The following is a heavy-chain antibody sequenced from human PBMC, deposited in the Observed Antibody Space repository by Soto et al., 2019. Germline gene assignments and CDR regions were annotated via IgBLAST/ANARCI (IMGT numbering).Heavy chain of an antibody. CDR1: GFTFSSYG. V-gene: IGHV3-33*01. D-gene: IGHD2-8*01. J-gene: IGHJ6*02. Sequence: PVGSLRLSCAASGFTFSSYGMHWVRQAPGKGLEWVAVIWYDGSNKYYADSVKGRFTISRDNSKNTLYLQMNSLRAEDTAVYYCARDKTRRSRKMGYYGMDVWGQGTTVTVSS. CDR2: IWYDGSNK. CDR3: ARDKTRRSRKMGYYGMDV.